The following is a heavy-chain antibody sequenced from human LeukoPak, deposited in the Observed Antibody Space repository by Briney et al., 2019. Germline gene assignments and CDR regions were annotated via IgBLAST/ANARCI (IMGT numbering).Heavy chain of an antibody. CDR2: IKEDGSQK. Sequence: GGSLRLSCAASGFTFSSYWMSWVRQAPGKGLEWVANIKEDGSQKYYVDSVKGRFTISRDNAKNSLYLQMNSLRAEDTAVYYCASGRPPPWDYGMDVWGQGTTVTVSS. V-gene: IGHV3-7*03. CDR3: ASGRPPPWDYGMDV. J-gene: IGHJ6*02. CDR1: GFTFSSYW. D-gene: IGHD3-16*01.